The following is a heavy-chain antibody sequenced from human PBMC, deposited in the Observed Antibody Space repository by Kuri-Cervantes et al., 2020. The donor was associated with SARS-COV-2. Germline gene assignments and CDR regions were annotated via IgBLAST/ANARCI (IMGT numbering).Heavy chain of an antibody. Sequence: GGSLRLSCAASGFTLGNHGMHWVRQAPGKGLEWLAVTSTDGTITHYADSVKGRFTISRDNSKSTLYLEMNSLRDEDTGVYYCAKETGAAGSSWMSYFDNWGLGTQVTVSS. V-gene: IGHV3-30*18. D-gene: IGHD6-13*01. J-gene: IGHJ4*02. CDR3: AKETGAAGSSWMSYFDN. CDR2: TSTDGTIT. CDR1: GFTLGNHG.